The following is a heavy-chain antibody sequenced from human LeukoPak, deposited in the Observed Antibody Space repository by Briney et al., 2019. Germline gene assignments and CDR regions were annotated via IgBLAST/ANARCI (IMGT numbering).Heavy chain of an antibody. J-gene: IGHJ4*02. CDR1: GFTFSRFW. CDR2: IKPDGSEK. Sequence: GGSLRLSCAGSGFTFSRFWMGWVRKAPGKGLEWVANIKPDGSEKNYGDSVRGRFTISRDNARNSLSLKMNSLRAEDTAVYYCARENYFDYWGQGTLVTVSA. V-gene: IGHV3-7*04. CDR3: ARENYFDY.